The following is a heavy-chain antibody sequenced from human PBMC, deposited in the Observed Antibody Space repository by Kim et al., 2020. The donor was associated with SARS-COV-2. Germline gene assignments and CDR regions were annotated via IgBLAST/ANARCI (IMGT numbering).Heavy chain of an antibody. D-gene: IGHD1-26*01. Sequence: SVKVSCKASGGTFSSYAISWVRQAPGQGLEWMGGIIPIFGTANYAQKFQGRVTITADESTSTAYMELSSLRSEDTAVYYCAGGSYSRPMNPGWFDPWGQGTLVTVSS. CDR3: AGGSYSRPMNPGWFDP. CDR2: IIPIFGTA. CDR1: GGTFSSYA. J-gene: IGHJ5*02. V-gene: IGHV1-69*13.